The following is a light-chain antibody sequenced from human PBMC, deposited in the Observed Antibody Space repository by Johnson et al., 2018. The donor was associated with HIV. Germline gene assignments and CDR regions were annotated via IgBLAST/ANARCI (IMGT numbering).Light chain of an antibody. V-gene: IGLV1-51*02. CDR3: GTGDSRLSAYV. CDR2: ENN. J-gene: IGLJ1*01. CDR1: SSNIGNNY. Sequence: QSVLTQPPSVSAAPGQKVTISCSGSSSNIGNNYVSWYQQLPGTAPKVLISENNKRPSGIPDRFSGSKSGTSATLVITGLQTGDEADYYCGTGDSRLSAYVFGTGTKVTVL.